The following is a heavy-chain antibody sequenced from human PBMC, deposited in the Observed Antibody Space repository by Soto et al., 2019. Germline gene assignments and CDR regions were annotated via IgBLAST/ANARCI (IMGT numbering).Heavy chain of an antibody. J-gene: IGHJ6*02. D-gene: IGHD5-12*01. CDR2: TSSDGNHK. CDR1: GFIFSSFA. V-gene: IGHV3-30-3*01. Sequence: PVGSLRLSCAASGFIFSSFAMHWVRQAPGKGLEWVAVTSSDGNHKYYGDSVKGRFTISRANSQNTLYLQMNRLRAEDTAVYYCARAYSTRLYDYFYYGMDVWGQGTTVTVSS. CDR3: ARAYSTRLYDYFYYGMDV.